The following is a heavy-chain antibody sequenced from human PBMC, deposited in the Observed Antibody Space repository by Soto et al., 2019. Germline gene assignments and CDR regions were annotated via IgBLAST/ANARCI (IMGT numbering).Heavy chain of an antibody. D-gene: IGHD6-19*01. Sequence: ASVKVSCKASGYTFTSYGISWVRQAPGQGLEWMGWISAYHGNTNYAQKLQGRVTMTTDTSTSKAHKELRSRRSDDTAVLYCGRTGSIAVAYWFDPWGQETLVTVSS. CDR2: ISAYHGNT. CDR3: GRTGSIAVAYWFDP. V-gene: IGHV1-18*01. J-gene: IGHJ5*02. CDR1: GYTFTSYG.